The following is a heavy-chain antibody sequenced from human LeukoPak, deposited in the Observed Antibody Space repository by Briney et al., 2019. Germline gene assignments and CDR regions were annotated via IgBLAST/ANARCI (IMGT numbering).Heavy chain of an antibody. Sequence: GGSLRLSCAASGFPFSSYDFIWVRQAPGKGLEWVSYISSSGPTYYADSVKGRFTNSRDNSKNTLYLQMNSLRAEDTAVYYCAKDRYYYDSSGYPLAFDIWGQGTMVTVSS. CDR3: AKDRYYYDSSGYPLAFDI. CDR1: GFPFSSYD. D-gene: IGHD3-22*01. CDR2: ISSSGPT. J-gene: IGHJ3*02. V-gene: IGHV3-48*03.